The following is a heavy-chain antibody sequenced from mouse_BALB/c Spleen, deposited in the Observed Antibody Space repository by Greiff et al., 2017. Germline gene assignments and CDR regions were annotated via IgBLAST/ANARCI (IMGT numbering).Heavy chain of an antibody. Sequence: EVHLVESGGDLVKPGGSLKLSCAASGFAFSSYDMSWVRQTPEKRLEWVAYISSGGGSTYYPDTVKGRFTISRDNAKNTLYLQMSSLKSEDTAMYYCARIYDDPLYAMDYWGQGTSVTVSS. CDR1: GFAFSSYD. CDR2: ISSGGGST. V-gene: IGHV5-12-1*01. J-gene: IGHJ4*01. D-gene: IGHD2-4*01. CDR3: ARIYDDPLYAMDY.